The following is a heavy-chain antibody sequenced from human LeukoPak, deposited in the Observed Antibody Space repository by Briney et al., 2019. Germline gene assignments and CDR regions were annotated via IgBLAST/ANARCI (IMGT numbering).Heavy chain of an antibody. V-gene: IGHV2-70*11. J-gene: IGHJ4*02. CDR3: ARIRPRGSYYDFDY. D-gene: IGHD1-26*01. Sequence: SGPALVKPTQTLTLTCTFSGFSLSTSGMCVSWIRQPSGKALGWLARIDWDDDKYYSTSLKTRLTISKDTSKNQVVLTMTNMDPVDTATYYCARIRPRGSYYDFDYWGQGTLVTVSS. CDR2: IDWDDDK. CDR1: GFSLSTSGMC.